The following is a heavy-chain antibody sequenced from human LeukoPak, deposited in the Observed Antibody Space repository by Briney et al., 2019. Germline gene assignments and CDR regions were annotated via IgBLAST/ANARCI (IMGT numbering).Heavy chain of an antibody. Sequence: SETLSLTCTVSGGSISSYYWSWIRQPPGKGLEWIGYIYYSGSTNYNPSLKSRVTISVDTSKNQFSLKLSSVPAADTAVYYCARLSRSLYCGGDCSIDSDNYYYGMDVWGQGTTVTVSS. CDR1: GGSISSYY. J-gene: IGHJ6*02. CDR3: ARLSRSLYCGGDCSIDSDNYYYGMDV. CDR2: IYYSGST. D-gene: IGHD2-21*02. V-gene: IGHV4-59*08.